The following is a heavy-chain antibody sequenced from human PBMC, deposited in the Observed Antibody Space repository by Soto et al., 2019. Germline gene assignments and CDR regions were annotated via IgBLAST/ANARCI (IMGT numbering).Heavy chain of an antibody. J-gene: IGHJ4*02. CDR2: IIPIFGTA. CDR3: ARFRLRYYDSSGYSYVFDY. CDR1: GGTFSSYA. V-gene: IGHV1-69*13. D-gene: IGHD3-22*01. Sequence: GASVKVSCKASGGTFSSYAISWVRQAPGQGLEWMGGIIPIFGTANYAQKFQGRVTITADESTSTAYMELSSLRSEDTAVYFCARFRLRYYDSSGYSYVFDYWGQGTRVTVSS.